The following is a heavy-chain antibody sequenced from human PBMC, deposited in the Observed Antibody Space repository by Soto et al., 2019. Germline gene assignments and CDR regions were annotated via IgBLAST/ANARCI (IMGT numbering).Heavy chain of an antibody. CDR2: IHYSGRT. CDR3: ARYYFDSRGYSNSFDP. J-gene: IGHJ5*02. Sequence: QVQLQESGPGLVKPSQTLSLTCAVSGGSITSGAYYWTWIRQHPGKGLEWIAYIHYSGRTYYNPSLKSRVTTSVDTSNNHFSLKLSSVTAADTAVYYCARYYFDSRGYSNSFDPWGQGTLVTVSS. CDR1: GGSITSGAYY. D-gene: IGHD3-22*01. V-gene: IGHV4-31*11.